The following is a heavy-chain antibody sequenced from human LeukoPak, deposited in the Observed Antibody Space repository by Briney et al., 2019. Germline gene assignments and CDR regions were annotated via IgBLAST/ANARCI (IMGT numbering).Heavy chain of an antibody. J-gene: IGHJ2*01. Sequence: ASVKVSCKASGGTFSSHAMNWVRQAPGQGLEWMGWISAYNGNTNYAQKLQGRVTMTTDTSTSTAYMELRSLRSDDTAVYYRAKDGAPGIAAAGPGGDFDLWGRGTLVTVSS. V-gene: IGHV1-18*01. CDR1: GGTFSSHA. CDR3: AKDGAPGIAAAGPGGDFDL. CDR2: ISAYNGNT. D-gene: IGHD6-13*01.